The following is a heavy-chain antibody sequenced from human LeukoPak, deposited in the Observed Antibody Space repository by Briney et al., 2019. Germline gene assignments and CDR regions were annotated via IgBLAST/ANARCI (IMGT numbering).Heavy chain of an antibody. D-gene: IGHD6-19*01. CDR3: ARGMVAVAGAIDY. CDR2: IKQDGSDK. V-gene: IGHV3-7*01. J-gene: IGHJ4*02. Sequence: GGSLRLSCAASGFTFSSYWMSWVRQAPGKGLEWVANIKQDGSDKYYVDSVKGRFTISRDNVKNSLYLQMNSLRVEDTAVYYCARGMVAVAGAIDYWGQGTLVTVSS. CDR1: GFTFSSYW.